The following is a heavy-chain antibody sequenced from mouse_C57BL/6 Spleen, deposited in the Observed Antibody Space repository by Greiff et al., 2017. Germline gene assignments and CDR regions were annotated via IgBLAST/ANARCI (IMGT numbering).Heavy chain of an antibody. D-gene: IGHD1-1*01. J-gene: IGHJ1*03. CDR2: IWWDDDK. V-gene: IGHV8-8*01. CDR1: GFSLSTFGMG. CDR3: ARIDDGRIYWYFDV. Sequence: QVTLQVSGPGILLPSQTPSLTCSFSGFSLSTFGMGVGWIRQPSGKGLEWLANIWWDDDKYYNPALKSRLTISKDTSKNQVFLKIANVDTADTATYYCARIDDGRIYWYFDVWGTGTTVTVSS.